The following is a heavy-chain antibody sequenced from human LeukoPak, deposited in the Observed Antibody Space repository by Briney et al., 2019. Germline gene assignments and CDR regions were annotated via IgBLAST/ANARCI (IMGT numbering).Heavy chain of an antibody. CDR2: TYYRSKWYN. D-gene: IGHD3-3*01. CDR1: GDSVSSNSAA. J-gene: IGHJ4*02. CDR3: ARDPSHYDFWSGYYLFDY. V-gene: IGHV6-1*01. Sequence: PSQTLSLTCAISGDSVSSNSAAWNWIRQSPSRGLEWLGRTYYRSKWYNDYAVSVKSRITINPDTSKNQFSLQLNSVTPEDTAVYYCARDPSHYDFWSGYYLFDYWGQGTLVTVSS.